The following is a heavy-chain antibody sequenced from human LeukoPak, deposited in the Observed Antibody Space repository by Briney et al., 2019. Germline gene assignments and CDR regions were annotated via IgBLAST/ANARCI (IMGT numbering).Heavy chain of an antibody. CDR2: INRDGSEK. CDR1: GFTFSSYW. V-gene: IGHV3-7*01. D-gene: IGHD2-2*01. J-gene: IGHJ6*02. CDR3: AREGYCSSANCHYGMDV. Sequence: GGSLRLSCAASGFTFSSYWMSWVRQAPGKGLEWVANINRDGSEKYYVDSVKGRFTISRDNAKNSLYLQMNSLRAEDTAVYHCAREGYCSSANCHYGMDVWGQGTTVTVS.